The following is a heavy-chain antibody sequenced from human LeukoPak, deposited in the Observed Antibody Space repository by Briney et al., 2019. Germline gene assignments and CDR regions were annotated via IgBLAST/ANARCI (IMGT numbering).Heavy chain of an antibody. Sequence: SETLSLTCTVSGGSISSYYWSWIRQPPGKGLEWIGYIYYSGSTNYNPSLKSRVTISVDTSKNQFSLKLSSVTAADTAVYYCASLISNYYDSSGYYFYWGQGTLVTVSS. J-gene: IGHJ4*02. V-gene: IGHV4-59*01. CDR1: GGSISSYY. CDR3: ASLISNYYDSSGYYFY. CDR2: IYYSGST. D-gene: IGHD3-22*01.